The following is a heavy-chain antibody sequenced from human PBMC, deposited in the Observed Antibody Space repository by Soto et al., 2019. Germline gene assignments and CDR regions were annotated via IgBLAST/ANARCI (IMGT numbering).Heavy chain of an antibody. CDR2: LHSGGDT. D-gene: IGHD3-10*01. CDR1: GIPVSSNY. V-gene: IGHV3-53*04. Sequence: EVQLVESGGGLVQPGGSLRLSCVASGIPVSSNYMTWVRQAPGKGLEWVSVLHSGGDTYYANSVKGRFTISRHDSTNTLFHQMNSLTVEDTAVYYCARDVPYYSAARMDVWGQGTTVTVSS. CDR3: ARDVPYYSAARMDV. J-gene: IGHJ6*02.